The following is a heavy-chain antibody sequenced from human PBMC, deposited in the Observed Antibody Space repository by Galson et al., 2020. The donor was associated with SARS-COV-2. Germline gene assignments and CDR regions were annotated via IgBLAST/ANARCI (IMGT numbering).Heavy chain of an antibody. CDR3: ARDGDYDFWSGTTDYYYYGMDV. J-gene: IGHJ6*02. V-gene: IGHV3-30*04. D-gene: IGHD3-3*01. Sequence: GGSLRLSCSVSGFTFSFYAMHWVRQAPGKGLEWVAVISYDGSNKYYADSVKGRFTISRDNSKNTLYLQMNSLRAEDTAVYYCARDGDYDFWSGTTDYYYYGMDVWGQGTTVTVSS. CDR1: GFTFSFYA. CDR2: ISYDGSNK.